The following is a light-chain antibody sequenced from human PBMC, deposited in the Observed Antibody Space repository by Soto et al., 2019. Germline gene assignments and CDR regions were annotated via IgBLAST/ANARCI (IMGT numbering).Light chain of an antibody. J-gene: IGLJ2*01. V-gene: IGLV1-47*01. Sequence: QSVLTQPPSASGTPGQRVTISCSGSSSNIGSNYVYWYQQLPGTAPKLLLYRNNQRPSGVPDRFSGSKSGTSASLAISGLRSEAEADYYCAAWDDSLSGRVVFGGGTKLTVL. CDR1: SSNIGSNY. CDR2: RNN. CDR3: AAWDDSLSGRVV.